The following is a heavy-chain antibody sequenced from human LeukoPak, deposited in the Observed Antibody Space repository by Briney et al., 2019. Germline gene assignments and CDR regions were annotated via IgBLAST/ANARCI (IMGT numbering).Heavy chain of an antibody. V-gene: IGHV3-74*01. J-gene: IGHJ4*02. D-gene: IGHD3-16*02. Sequence: PGGSLRLSCAASGFTFSSYWMHWVRQAPGKGLVWVSRINSDRSSTSYADSVKGRFTISRDNAKNTLYLQMNSLRAEDTAVYYCARESFSFCYDYWGQGTLVTVSS. CDR3: ARESFSFCYDY. CDR1: GFTFSSYW. CDR2: INSDRSST.